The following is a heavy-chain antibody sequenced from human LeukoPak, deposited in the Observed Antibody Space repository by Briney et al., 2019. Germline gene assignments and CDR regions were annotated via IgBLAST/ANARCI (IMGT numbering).Heavy chain of an antibody. V-gene: IGHV4-34*01. CDR2: INHSGST. CDR1: GGSFSGYY. Sequence: PSETLSLTCAVYGGSFSGYYWSWIRQPPGEGLEWIGEINHSGSTNYNPSLKSRVTISVDTSKNQFSLKLSSVTAADTAVYYCARGAWYYYDSSGYRFDYWGQGTLVTVSS. CDR3: ARGAWYYYDSSGYRFDY. D-gene: IGHD3-22*01. J-gene: IGHJ4*02.